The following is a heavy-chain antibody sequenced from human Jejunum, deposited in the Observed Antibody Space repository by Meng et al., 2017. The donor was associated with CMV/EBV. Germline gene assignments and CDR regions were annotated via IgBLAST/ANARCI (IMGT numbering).Heavy chain of an antibody. CDR1: GFSFSTDG. D-gene: IGHD6-6*01. CDR3: ARDPSQYSSSYYFDY. J-gene: IGHJ4*02. V-gene: IGHV3-30*02. CDR2: IHFDGSHN. Sequence: GFSFSTDGMHWVRQPPGKGLEWVAFIHFDGSHNYYEDSVKGRFTISRDNSKNTLYLQMNSLRPEDTAVYYCARDPSQYSSSYYFDYWGQGTLVTVSS.